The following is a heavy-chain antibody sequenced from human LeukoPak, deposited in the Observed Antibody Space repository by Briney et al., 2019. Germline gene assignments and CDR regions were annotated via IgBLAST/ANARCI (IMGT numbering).Heavy chain of an antibody. V-gene: IGHV3-30-3*01. D-gene: IGHD3-22*01. CDR1: GFTFGSYA. CDR3: ARGGDQYYYDSSGYYY. J-gene: IGHJ4*02. Sequence: PGGSLRLSCAASGFTFGSYAMHWVRQAPGKGLEWVAVISYDGSNKYYADSVKGRFTISRDNSKNTLYLQMNSLRAEDTAVYYCARGGDQYYYDSSGYYYWGQGTLVTVSS. CDR2: ISYDGSNK.